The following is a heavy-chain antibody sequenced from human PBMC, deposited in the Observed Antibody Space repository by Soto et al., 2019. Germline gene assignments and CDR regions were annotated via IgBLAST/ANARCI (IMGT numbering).Heavy chain of an antibody. V-gene: IGHV4-59*11. D-gene: IGHD3-10*01. CDR1: GGSISTHY. Sequence: SETLSLTCSVSGGSISTHYWSWIRQPPGKGLEWIGYIYYSGTTDYNPSLKSRVTISVDTSKNQFSLKLSSVTAADTALYYCARGHYGSGIYYFDYWGQGSLVT. CDR3: ARGHYGSGIYYFDY. J-gene: IGHJ4*02. CDR2: IYYSGTT.